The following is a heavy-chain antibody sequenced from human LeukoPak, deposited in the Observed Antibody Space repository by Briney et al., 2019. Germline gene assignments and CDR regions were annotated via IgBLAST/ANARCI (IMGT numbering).Heavy chain of an antibody. D-gene: IGHD2-2*01. J-gene: IGHJ5*02. CDR2: ISWNSGSI. V-gene: IGHV3-9*01. CDR3: ARDVTVPAAYWFDP. Sequence: GGSLRLSCAASGFTFDDYAMHWVRQAPGKGLEWVSGISWNSGSIGYADSVKGRFTISRDNAKNSLYLQMNSLRAEDTAVYYCARDVTVPAAYWFDPWGQGTLVTVSS. CDR1: GFTFDDYA.